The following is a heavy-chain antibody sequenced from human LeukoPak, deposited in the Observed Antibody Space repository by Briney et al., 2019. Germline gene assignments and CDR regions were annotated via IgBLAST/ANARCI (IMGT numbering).Heavy chain of an antibody. CDR3: VYGGKWLPFDY. J-gene: IGHJ4*02. D-gene: IGHD3-22*01. Sequence: ASVEVSCKASGYTFTSYAMNWVRQAPGQGLEWMGWINTNTGNPTYAQGFTGRFVFSLDTSVSTAYLQISSLKAEDTAVYYCVYGGKWLPFDYWGQGTLVTVSS. CDR1: GYTFTSYA. CDR2: INTNTGNP. V-gene: IGHV7-4-1*02.